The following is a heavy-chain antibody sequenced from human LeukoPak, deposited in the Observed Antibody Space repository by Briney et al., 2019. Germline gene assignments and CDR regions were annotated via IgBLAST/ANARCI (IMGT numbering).Heavy chain of an antibody. CDR3: SRSRWAAPYY. D-gene: IGHD4-23*01. CDR1: GYTFTGYY. V-gene: IGHV1-2*02. CDR2: INPNSGGT. Sequence: ASVKVSCTASGYTFTGYYMHWVRQAPGQGLEWMGWINPNSGGTNYAQKFQGRVTITRDTSINTAYMELISLGSDDTAVYYCSRSRWAAPYYWGQGNLFTAS. J-gene: IGHJ4*02.